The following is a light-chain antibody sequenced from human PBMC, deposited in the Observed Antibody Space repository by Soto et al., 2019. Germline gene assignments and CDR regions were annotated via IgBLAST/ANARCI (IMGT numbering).Light chain of an antibody. CDR2: EVR. CDR1: SSDVGSYNY. CDR3: SSYTTSTTQV. J-gene: IGLJ2*01. V-gene: IGLV2-14*01. Sequence: QSALTQPASVSGSPGQSITISCTGTSSDVGSYNYVSWYQQHPGKAPKLMIYEVRNRPSGVSDRFSGSKSGKTASLTIFGLQAEDEADYYCSSYTTSTTQVFGGGTKVPVL.